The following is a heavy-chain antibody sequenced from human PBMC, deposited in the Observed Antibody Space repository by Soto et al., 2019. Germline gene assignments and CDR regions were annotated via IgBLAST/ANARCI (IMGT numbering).Heavy chain of an antibody. Sequence: GGSLRLSCAASGFTFSNYEMNWVRQAPGKEPEWISYIGSSGDTMYYADSVRGRFTVSRDNAKNSLFLQMTSLRAEDTAVYYCAREHGYQVHSLYNWFDPWGQGTLVTVSS. D-gene: IGHD1-1*01. V-gene: IGHV3-48*03. CDR2: IGSSGDTM. J-gene: IGHJ5*02. CDR1: GFTFSNYE. CDR3: AREHGYQVHSLYNWFDP.